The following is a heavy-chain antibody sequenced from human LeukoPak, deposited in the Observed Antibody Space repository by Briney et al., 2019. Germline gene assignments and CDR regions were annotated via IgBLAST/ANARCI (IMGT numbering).Heavy chain of an antibody. V-gene: IGHV3-7*01. D-gene: IGHD5-24*01. Sequence: GGSLRLSCAASGFTFSSYWMSWVRQAPGKGLEWVANIKQDGSEKYYVDSVKGRFTISRDNAKNSLYLQMNSLRAEDTAVYYCARDSRGPEMATTDYFDYWGQGTLVTVSS. J-gene: IGHJ4*02. CDR2: IKQDGSEK. CDR3: ARDSRGPEMATTDYFDY. CDR1: GFTFSSYW.